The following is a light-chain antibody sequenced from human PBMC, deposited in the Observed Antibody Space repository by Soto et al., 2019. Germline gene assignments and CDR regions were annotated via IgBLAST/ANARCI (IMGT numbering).Light chain of an antibody. CDR3: QSYDSSLSGSVL. Sequence: QSVLTQPPSVSGAPGQRVTISCTGSSSNIGAGYDVHWYHQLPGTAPKLLIYGNSNRPSGVPYRFSGSKSGTSASLAINGLQAEDEADDSCQSYDSSLSGSVLFGGGTKLTVL. CDR1: SSNIGAGYD. CDR2: GNS. J-gene: IGLJ2*01. V-gene: IGLV1-40*01.